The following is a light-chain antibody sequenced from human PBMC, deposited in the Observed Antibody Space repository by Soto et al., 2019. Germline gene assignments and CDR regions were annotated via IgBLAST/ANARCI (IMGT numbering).Light chain of an antibody. Sequence: EIVLTQSPATLSLSPGERATLSCRASENVKNYLAWYQQKPGQAPRLLIYDASNRATGIPGRFSGSGSGTDFTLTISSLEPEDFAVYYCQQRYDWPLTFGGGTKVEIK. J-gene: IGKJ4*01. CDR3: QQRYDWPLT. CDR2: DAS. V-gene: IGKV3-11*01. CDR1: ENVKNY.